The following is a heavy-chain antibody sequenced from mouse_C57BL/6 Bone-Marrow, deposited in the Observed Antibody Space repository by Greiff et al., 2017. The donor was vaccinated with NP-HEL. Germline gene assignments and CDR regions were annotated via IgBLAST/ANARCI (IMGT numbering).Heavy chain of an antibody. CDR3: AREGGWAIYYDPFYAMDY. V-gene: IGHV1-39*01. D-gene: IGHD2-4*01. CDR1: GYSFTDYN. CDR2: INPNYGTT. J-gene: IGHJ4*01. Sequence: EVQLQQSGPELVKPGASVKISCKASGYSFTDYNMNWVKQSNGKSLEWIGVINPNYGTTSYNQKFKGKATLTVDQSSSTAYMQLNSLTSEDSAVYCCAREGGWAIYYDPFYAMDYWGQGTSVTVSS.